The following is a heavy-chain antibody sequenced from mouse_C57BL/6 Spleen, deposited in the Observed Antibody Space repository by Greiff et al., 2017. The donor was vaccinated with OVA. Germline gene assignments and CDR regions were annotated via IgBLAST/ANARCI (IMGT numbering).Heavy chain of an antibody. V-gene: IGHV1-59*01. CDR1: GYTFTSYW. J-gene: IGHJ4*01. CDR2: IDPSDSYT. Sequence: QVQLQQPGAELVRPGTSVKLSCKASGYTFTSYWMHWVKQRPGQGLEWIGVIDPSDSYTNYNQKFKGKATLTVDTSSSTAYVQLSSLTSADSSVYDCARRGVLQEDMDYWGQGTSVTVSS. CDR3: ARRGVLQEDMDY. D-gene: IGHD2-14*01.